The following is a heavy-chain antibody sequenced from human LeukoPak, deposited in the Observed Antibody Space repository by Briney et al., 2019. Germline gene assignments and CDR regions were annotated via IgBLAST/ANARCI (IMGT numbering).Heavy chain of an antibody. CDR1: GFTFSSYA. CDR3: AKDLPSGWGIAVAGTRDY. V-gene: IGHV3-23*01. CDR2: ISGSGGST. D-gene: IGHD6-19*01. Sequence: GGSLRLSCAASGFTFSSYAMSWVRQAPGKGLEWVSVISGSGGSTYYADSVKGRFTISRDNSKNTLYLQMNSLRAEDTAVYYCAKDLPSGWGIAVAGTRDYWGQGTLVTVSS. J-gene: IGHJ4*02.